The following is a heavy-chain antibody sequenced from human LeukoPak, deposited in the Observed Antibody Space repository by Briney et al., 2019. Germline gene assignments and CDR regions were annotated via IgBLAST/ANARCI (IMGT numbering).Heavy chain of an antibody. CDR3: ARDVAPRPGPVHYFDY. CDR1: GYTSINYY. CDR2: INPSGST. J-gene: IGHJ4*02. D-gene: IGHD6-6*01. Sequence: ASVKVSCKASGYTSINYYLHWVRQAPRQGPEWLGIINPSGSTNYAQKFEGRVTMTSDMSTSTVYMELNSLTSEDTAVYYRARDVAPRPGPVHYFDYWGQGTLVTVSS. V-gene: IGHV1-46*01.